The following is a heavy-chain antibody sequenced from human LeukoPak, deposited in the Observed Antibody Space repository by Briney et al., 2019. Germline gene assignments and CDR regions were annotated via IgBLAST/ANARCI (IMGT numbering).Heavy chain of an antibody. CDR1: GYTFTGYY. CDR3: ARDEDTDILTGYERFDY. V-gene: IGHV1-2*06. Sequence: ASVKVSCKASGYTFTGYYMHWVRQAPGQGLEWMGRINPNSGGTNYAQEFQGRVTMTRDTSISTAYMELSRLRSDDTAVYYCARDEDTDILTGYERFDYWGQGTLVTVSS. J-gene: IGHJ4*02. D-gene: IGHD3-9*01. CDR2: INPNSGGT.